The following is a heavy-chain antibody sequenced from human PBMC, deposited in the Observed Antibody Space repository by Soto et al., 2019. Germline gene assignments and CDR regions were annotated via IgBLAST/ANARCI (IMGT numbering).Heavy chain of an antibody. Sequence: QVQLQESGPGLVKPSETLSLTCTVSGDSVTTGSSSWTWIRQPPGNGLEWIGNISYSGGTNYNPSIKGRVTIALDSSKNQFSLKLTSVTAADTAVYYCAKMWMTHYDYWGHGSLVTVSS. V-gene: IGHV4-61*01. CDR2: ISYSGGT. CDR1: GDSVTTGSSS. J-gene: IGHJ4*01. CDR3: AKMWMTHYDY. D-gene: IGHD5-12*01.